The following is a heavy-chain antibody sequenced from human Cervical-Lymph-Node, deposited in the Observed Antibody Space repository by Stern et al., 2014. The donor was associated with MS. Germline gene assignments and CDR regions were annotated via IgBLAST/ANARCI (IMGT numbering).Heavy chain of an antibody. CDR1: GGSVSSGSYY. CDR3: ARIIAAAEPDYYYGMDV. D-gene: IGHD6-13*01. V-gene: IGHV4-61*01. J-gene: IGHJ6*02. Sequence: QVQLQESGPGLVKPSETLSLTCTVSGGSVSSGSYYWSWIRQPPGKGLEWIGYIYYSGSTNYNPSLKSRVTIAVDTSRNQFYLQMSSVTAADAAVYYCARIIAAAEPDYYYGMDVWGQGTTVTVSS. CDR2: IYYSGST.